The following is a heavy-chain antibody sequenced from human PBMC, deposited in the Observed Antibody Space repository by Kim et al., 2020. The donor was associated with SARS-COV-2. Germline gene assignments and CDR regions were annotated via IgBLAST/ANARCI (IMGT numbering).Heavy chain of an antibody. J-gene: IGHJ4*02. D-gene: IGHD3-10*01. V-gene: IGHV3-74*01. Sequence: SVKGRFAISRDNAKNTLYLQMNSLRADDTAVYYCARDGSTYYGSGSSPIYWGQGTLVTVSS. CDR3: ARDGSTYYGSGSSPIY.